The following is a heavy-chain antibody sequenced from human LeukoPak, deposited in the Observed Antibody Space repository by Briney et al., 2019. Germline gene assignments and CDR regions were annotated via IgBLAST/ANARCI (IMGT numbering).Heavy chain of an antibody. CDR1: GYTIMGHY. Sequence: ASVKVSCKASGYTIMGHYIHWVRQAQGQGLEWMGWINPNTGDTKSAPRFQGRVTMTRDTSISTAYMELTKPTSDDSAVYFCARAAEDAATGSSGGYDYGLDVWGQGAAVTVSS. D-gene: IGHD6-13*01. V-gene: IGHV1-2*02. CDR2: INPNTGDT. CDR3: ARAAEDAATGSSGGYDYGLDV. J-gene: IGHJ6*01.